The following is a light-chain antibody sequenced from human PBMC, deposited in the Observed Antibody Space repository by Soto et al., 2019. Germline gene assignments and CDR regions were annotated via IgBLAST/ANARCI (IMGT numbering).Light chain of an antibody. V-gene: IGKV4-1*01. CDR1: QSVLYSSNNKNY. CDR3: QQYHSTPNT. Sequence: DIVMTQSPDSLAVSLGERATINCKSSQSVLYSSNNKNYLAWYQQKPGQPPKLLIYWASTRESGVPDRFSGSGSGTDFTLTISSLQAEDVAVYYGQQYHSTPNTFGQGTKLEIK. J-gene: IGKJ2*01. CDR2: WAS.